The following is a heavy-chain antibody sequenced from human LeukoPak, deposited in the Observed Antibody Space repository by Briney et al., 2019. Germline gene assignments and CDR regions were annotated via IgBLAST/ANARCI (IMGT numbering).Heavy chain of an antibody. V-gene: IGHV4-31*03. J-gene: IGHJ4*02. Sequence: SQTLSLTCTVSDGSFTSGGYYWSWIRQPPGKGLEWMGYIYYTGSTHYNPSLKSRISMSVDTSKRQFSLNLMSVTGADTAIYYCARFSMVRGVIEDWGQGTLVTVSS. CDR2: IYYTGST. CDR3: ARFSMVRGVIED. CDR1: DGSFTSGGYY. D-gene: IGHD3-10*01.